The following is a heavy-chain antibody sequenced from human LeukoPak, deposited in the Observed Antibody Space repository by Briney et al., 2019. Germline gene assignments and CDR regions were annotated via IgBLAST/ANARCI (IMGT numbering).Heavy chain of an antibody. J-gene: IGHJ3*02. Sequence: SETLSLTCAVYGGSFSGYYWSWIRQPPGKGLEWIGEINHSGSTNYNPSLKSRVTISVDTSKNQFSLKLSSVTAADTAVYYCASPVAHDAFDIWGQGTMVTVSS. CDR3: ASPVAHDAFDI. CDR2: INHSGST. V-gene: IGHV4-34*01. CDR1: GGSFSGYY. D-gene: IGHD4-23*01.